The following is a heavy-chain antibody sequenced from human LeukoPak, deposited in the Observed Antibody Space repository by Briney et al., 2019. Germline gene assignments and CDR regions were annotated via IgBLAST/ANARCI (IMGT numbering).Heavy chain of an antibody. D-gene: IGHD3-22*01. J-gene: IGHJ4*02. CDR3: ARVPSGYYYDSSGYYYFDY. Sequence: ASVKVSCKASGYTFTGYYMHWVRQAPGQGLEWMGWINPNSGATNYAQKFQGRVTMTRDTSISTAYMELSRLRSDDTAVYYCARVPSGYYYDSSGYYYFDYWGQGTLVTVSS. V-gene: IGHV1-2*02. CDR1: GYTFTGYY. CDR2: INPNSGAT.